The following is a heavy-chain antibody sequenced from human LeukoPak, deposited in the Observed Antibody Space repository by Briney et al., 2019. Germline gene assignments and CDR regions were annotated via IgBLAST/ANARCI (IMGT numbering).Heavy chain of an antibody. J-gene: IGHJ4*02. CDR3: AREGDYYDSSGYYLQYYFDY. CDR1: GGTFSSLL. V-gene: IGHV1-46*01. CDR2: INPSGGST. Sequence: EASVKVSCKTSGGTFSSLLITWVRQAPGQGLEWMGIINPSGGSTSYAQKFQGRVTMTRDMSTSTVYMELSSLRSEDTAVYYCAREGDYYDSSGYYLQYYFDYWGQGTLVTVSS. D-gene: IGHD3-22*01.